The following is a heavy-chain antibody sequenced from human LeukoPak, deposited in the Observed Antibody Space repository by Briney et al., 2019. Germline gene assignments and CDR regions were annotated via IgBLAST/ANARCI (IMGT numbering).Heavy chain of an antibody. J-gene: IGHJ4*02. CDR3: ARPNYDFWSGYCIY. CDR1: GFTFSSYS. D-gene: IGHD3-3*01. CDR2: ISSSSSSTI. Sequence: GGSLRLSCAASGFTFSSYSMNWVRQAPGKGLEWGSYISSSSSSTIYYADSVKGRFTISRDNAKNSLYLQMNSLRAEDTAVYYCARPNYDFWSGYCIYWGQGTLVTVSS. V-gene: IGHV3-48*01.